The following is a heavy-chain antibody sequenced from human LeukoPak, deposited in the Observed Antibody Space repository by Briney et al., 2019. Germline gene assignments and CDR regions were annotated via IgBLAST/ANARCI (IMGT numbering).Heavy chain of an antibody. D-gene: IGHD1-26*01. J-gene: IGHJ6*03. Sequence: PGGSLRLSCAASGFTFSSYAMSWVRQAPGKGLEWVSAISGSGGSTYYADSVEGRFTISRDNSKNTLYLQMNSLRAEDTAVYYCAKSGWELLGVYYYYYYMDVWGKGTTVTVSS. CDR2: ISGSGGST. V-gene: IGHV3-23*01. CDR3: AKSGWELLGVYYYYYYMDV. CDR1: GFTFSSYA.